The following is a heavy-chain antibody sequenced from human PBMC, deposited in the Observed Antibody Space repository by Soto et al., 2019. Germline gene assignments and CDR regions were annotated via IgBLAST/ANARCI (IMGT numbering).Heavy chain of an antibody. Sequence: SETLSLTCAVYGGSFSGYYWSWIRQPPGKGLEWIGEINHSGSTNYNPSLKSRVTISVDTSKNQFSLKLSSVTAADTAVYYCARDCSGGSCYYPLDYWGQGTLVTVSS. V-gene: IGHV4-34*01. CDR2: INHSGST. CDR3: ARDCSGGSCYYPLDY. D-gene: IGHD2-15*01. CDR1: GGSFSGYY. J-gene: IGHJ4*02.